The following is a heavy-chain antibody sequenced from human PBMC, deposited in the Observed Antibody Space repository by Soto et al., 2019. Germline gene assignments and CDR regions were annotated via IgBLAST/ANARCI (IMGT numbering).Heavy chain of an antibody. CDR2: IIPIFGTA. D-gene: IGHD6-19*01. V-gene: IGHV1-69*13. CDR1: TVAFSKFI. Sequence: ASVKVSCKASTVAFSKFIVTWVRQAPGLGLEWVGGIIPIFGTANYAQKFQGRVTITADESTSTSYMEVNNLRSEDTAVYYCAKVRYSSPMGYYYGMDVWGQGTTVTVSS. J-gene: IGHJ6*02. CDR3: AKVRYSSPMGYYYGMDV.